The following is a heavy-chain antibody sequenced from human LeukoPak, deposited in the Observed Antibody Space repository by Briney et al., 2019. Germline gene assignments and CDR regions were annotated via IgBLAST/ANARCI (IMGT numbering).Heavy chain of an antibody. CDR2: ISYDGSNK. J-gene: IGHJ6*02. CDR1: GFTFSSYA. D-gene: IGHD1-26*01. V-gene: IGHV3-30-3*01. CDR3: ARVIVGATWYYYGMDV. Sequence: GGSLRLSCAASGFTFSSYAMSWVRQTPGKGLEWVAVISYDGSNKYYADSVKGRFTISRDNSKNTLYLQMNSLRAEDTAVYYCARVIVGATWYYYGMDVWGQGTTVTASS.